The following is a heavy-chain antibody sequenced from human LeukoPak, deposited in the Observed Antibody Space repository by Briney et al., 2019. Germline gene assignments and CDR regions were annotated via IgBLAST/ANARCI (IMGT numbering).Heavy chain of an antibody. CDR3: ATGSYYDSSGYLPEARYNWFDP. CDR1: GYTLTELS. Sequence: GASVKVSCKVSGYTLTELSMHWVRQAPGKGLEWMGGFDPEDGETIYAQKFQGRVTMTEDTSTDTAYMELSSLRSEDTAVYYCATGSYYDSSGYLPEARYNWFDPWGRGTLVTVSS. J-gene: IGHJ5*02. V-gene: IGHV1-24*01. CDR2: FDPEDGET. D-gene: IGHD3-22*01.